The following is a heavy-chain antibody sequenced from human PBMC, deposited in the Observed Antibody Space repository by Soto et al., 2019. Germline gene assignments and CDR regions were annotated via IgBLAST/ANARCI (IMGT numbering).Heavy chain of an antibody. D-gene: IGHD6-6*01. V-gene: IGHV1-2*04. CDR1: GYTFTGYY. J-gene: IGHJ4*02. CDR2: INPNSGGT. Sequence: QVQLVQSGAEVKKPGASVKVSCKASGYTFTGYYMHWVRQAPGQGLEWMGWINPNSGGTNYAQKFQGWVTMTRDTSTSPAYMELSRLISHDTAVYYCARDTIGKQLVLAYWGQGTLVTVSS. CDR3: ARDTIGKQLVLAY.